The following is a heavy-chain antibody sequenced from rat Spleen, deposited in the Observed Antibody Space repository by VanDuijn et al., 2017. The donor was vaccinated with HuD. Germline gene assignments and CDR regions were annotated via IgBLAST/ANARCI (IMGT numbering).Heavy chain of an antibody. Sequence: QVQLKESGPGLVQPSQTLSLTCTVSGFSLTSNSVHWVRQPPGKGLEWMGGIWGDGSTDYNSALKSRLSISRDTSKSQVLLKMNSLQPEDTGTYYCARHLREASGVMDAWGQGASVTVSS. CDR1: GFSLTSNS. J-gene: IGHJ4*01. D-gene: IGHD4-3*01. CDR2: IWGDGST. V-gene: IGHV2-1*01. CDR3: ARHLREASGVMDA.